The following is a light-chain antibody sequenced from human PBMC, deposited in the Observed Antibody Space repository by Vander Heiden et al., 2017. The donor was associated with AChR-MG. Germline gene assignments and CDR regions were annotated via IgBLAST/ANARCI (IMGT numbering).Light chain of an antibody. CDR2: KDS. V-gene: IGLV3-1*01. CDR1: NLGNIY. J-gene: IGLJ3*02. Sequence: SSELTPPPSVSVSPGQTARLTCSGDNLGNIYTSWYQQRAGQSPILVIYKDSKRPAGIPERCSGSNSGDTATLTITGTQVMDEADYYWQTWDSGAAWVFGGGTKLTVL. CDR3: QTWDSGAAWV.